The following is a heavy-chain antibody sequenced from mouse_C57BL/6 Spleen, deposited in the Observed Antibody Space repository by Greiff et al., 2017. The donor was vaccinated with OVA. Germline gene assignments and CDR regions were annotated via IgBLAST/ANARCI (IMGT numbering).Heavy chain of an antibody. Sequence: QVQLQQSGPGLVAPSQSLSITCTVSGFSLTSYGVDWVRQPPGKGLEWLGVIWGGGSTNYNSALMSRLSISKDNYNSQVFLIKNNLQTDDTAMNYCCKHAPDVGAMDYWGQGTSVTVSS. CDR3: CKHAPDVGAMDY. J-gene: IGHJ4*01. V-gene: IGHV2-9*01. CDR2: IWGGGST. CDR1: GFSLTSYG.